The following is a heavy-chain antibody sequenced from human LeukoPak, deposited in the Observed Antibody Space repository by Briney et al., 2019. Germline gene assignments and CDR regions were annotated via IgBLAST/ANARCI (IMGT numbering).Heavy chain of an antibody. CDR3: ARDGVVPAASDAFDI. CDR1: GSTFTGYY. CDR2: INPNSGGT. Sequence: GASVKVSCKASGSTFTGYYMHWVRQAPGQGLEWMGWINPNSGGTNYAQKFQGRVTMTRDTSISTAYMELNSLRAEDTAVYYCARDGVVPAASDAFDIWGQGTMVTVSS. J-gene: IGHJ3*02. D-gene: IGHD2-2*01. V-gene: IGHV1-2*02.